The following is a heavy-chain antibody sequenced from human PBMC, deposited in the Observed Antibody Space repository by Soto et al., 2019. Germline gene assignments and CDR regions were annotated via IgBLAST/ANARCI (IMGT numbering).Heavy chain of an antibody. J-gene: IGHJ4*02. Sequence: QVQLVQSGAEVKKPGASVKVSCKASGYTFTSYGISWVRQAPGQGLEWMGWISAHNGNKKYAQKLQGRVTMTTDTSTSTAYTGLRSLRSDDTAVYYCAREPNYFDYWGQGTLVTVSS. CDR3: AREPNYFDY. CDR1: GYTFTSYG. CDR2: ISAHNGNK. V-gene: IGHV1-18*01.